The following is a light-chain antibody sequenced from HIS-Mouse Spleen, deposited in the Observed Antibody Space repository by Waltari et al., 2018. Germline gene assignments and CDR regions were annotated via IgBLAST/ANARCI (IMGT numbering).Light chain of an antibody. Sequence: SYVLTQPPSVSVAPGQTARITCGGNNIGSKSGHWYQQKPGQAPVLVVYADSDRPSGIPERFSGSNSGNTATLTISRVEAGDEADYYCQVWDSSSDLHWVFGGGTKLTVL. V-gene: IGLV3-21*02. J-gene: IGLJ3*02. CDR3: QVWDSSSDLHWV. CDR1: NIGSKS. CDR2: ADS.